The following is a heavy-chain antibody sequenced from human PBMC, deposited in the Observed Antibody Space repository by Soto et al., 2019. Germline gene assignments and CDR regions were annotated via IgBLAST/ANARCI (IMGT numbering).Heavy chain of an antibody. CDR3: ARKSAPLRSFDP. J-gene: IGHJ5*02. CDR2: IKPNSGGT. V-gene: IGHV1-2*02. Sequence: ASVKVSCNASGYTFTGYYMHCVRHAPGQGLEWMGWIKPNSGGTNYAQKFQGRVTMTRDTSISTAYMELSRLRADDTAVYYCARKSAPLRSFDPWGQGTLVTVSS. D-gene: IGHD3-3*01. CDR1: GYTFTGYY.